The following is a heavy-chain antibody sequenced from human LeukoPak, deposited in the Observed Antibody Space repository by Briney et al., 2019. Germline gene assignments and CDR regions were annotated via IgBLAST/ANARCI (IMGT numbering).Heavy chain of an antibody. CDR3: ARGEEGYSGSYLFGHFDY. D-gene: IGHD1-26*01. J-gene: IGHJ4*02. Sequence: ASVKVSCKASGYSFTGYYMHWVRHAPGQGLEWMGWINPNNGSTNYAQKFQGRGSMTMDTAISTAYMELSRLRSDDTAVYYCARGEEGYSGSYLFGHFDYWGQGTLVTVSS. CDR1: GYSFTGYY. CDR2: INPNNGST. V-gene: IGHV1-2*02.